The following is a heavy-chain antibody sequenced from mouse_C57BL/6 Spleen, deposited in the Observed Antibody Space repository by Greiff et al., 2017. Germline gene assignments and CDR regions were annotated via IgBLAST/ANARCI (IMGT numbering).Heavy chain of an antibody. CDR3: TIYYGNSYSMDY. J-gene: IGHJ4*01. Sequence: VQLQQSGAELVRPGASVKLSCTASGFNIKDDYMHWVKQRPEQGLDWIGWIYPENGDTEYDSKFQGTATITADTSSNTAYLQLSSLTSEVTAVYYCTIYYGNSYSMDYWGQGTSVTVSA. D-gene: IGHD2-1*01. V-gene: IGHV14-4*01. CDR1: GFNIKDDY. CDR2: IYPENGDT.